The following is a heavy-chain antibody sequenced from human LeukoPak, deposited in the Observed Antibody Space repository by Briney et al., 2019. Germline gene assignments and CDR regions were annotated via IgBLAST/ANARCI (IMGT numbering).Heavy chain of an antibody. J-gene: IGHJ4*02. CDR2: IYYSGST. V-gene: IGHV4-31*03. Sequence: SQTLSLTCTVSGGSISSGGYYWSWIRQHPGKGLGWTGYIYYSGSTYYNPSLKSRVTISVDTSKNQFSLKLSSVTAADTAVYYCARVYCSGGSCVFDYWGQGTLVTVSS. D-gene: IGHD2-15*01. CDR1: GGSISSGGYY. CDR3: ARVYCSGGSCVFDY.